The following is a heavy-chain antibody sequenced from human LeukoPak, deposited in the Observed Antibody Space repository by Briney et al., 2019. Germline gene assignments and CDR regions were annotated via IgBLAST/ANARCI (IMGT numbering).Heavy chain of an antibody. J-gene: IGHJ4*02. CDR1: GGSISSYY. CDR3: ARGEGYGGNLNYFDY. D-gene: IGHD4-23*01. CDR2: IYTSGST. V-gene: IGHV4-4*07. Sequence: SETLSLTCTVSGGSISSYYWSWIRQPAGKGLEWLGRIYTSGSTNYNPSLKSRVTMSVDTSKNQFSLKLSSVTAADTAVYYCARGEGYGGNLNYFDYWGQGTLVTVSS.